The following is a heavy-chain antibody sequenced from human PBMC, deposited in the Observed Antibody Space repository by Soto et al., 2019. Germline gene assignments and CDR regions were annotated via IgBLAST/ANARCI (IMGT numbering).Heavy chain of an antibody. CDR1: GYTFTSYA. V-gene: IGHV1-3*01. D-gene: IGHD6-19*01. CDR2: INAGNGNT. Sequence: GASVKVSCKASGYTFTSYAMHWVRQAPGQRLEWMGWINAGNGNTKYSQKFQDRVAITRDTSASTVYMELSSLKSEDTAVYYCARTTLYTNGWARGHFDYWGEGTLVTVSS. CDR3: ARTTLYTNGWARGHFDY. J-gene: IGHJ4*02.